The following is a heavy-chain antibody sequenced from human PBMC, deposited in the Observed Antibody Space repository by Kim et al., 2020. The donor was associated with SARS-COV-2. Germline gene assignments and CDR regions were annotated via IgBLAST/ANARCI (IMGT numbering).Heavy chain of an antibody. J-gene: IGHJ5*02. Sequence: GGSLRLSCAASGFTFSSYSMNWVRQAPGKGLEWVSSISSSSSYIYYADSVKGRFTISRDNAKNSLYLQMNSLRAEDTAVYYCARGAKAGTPRRGFDPWGQGTLVTVSS. CDR3: ARGAKAGTPRRGFDP. D-gene: IGHD6-19*01. V-gene: IGHV3-21*01. CDR2: ISSSSSYI. CDR1: GFTFSSYS.